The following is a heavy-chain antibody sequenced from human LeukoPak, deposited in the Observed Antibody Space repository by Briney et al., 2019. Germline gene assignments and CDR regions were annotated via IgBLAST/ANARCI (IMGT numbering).Heavy chain of an antibody. V-gene: IGHV3-74*01. Sequence: GGSLRLSCAASGFTFSTYRMHWVRQAPGKGLVWVSLISSGGITTNYADSVKGRFTISRDNAKNSLYLQMNSLRAEDTALYYCAKDISTNYDSSGSFDYWGQGTLVTVSS. D-gene: IGHD3-22*01. CDR1: GFTFSTYR. CDR2: ISSGGITT. CDR3: AKDISTNYDSSGSFDY. J-gene: IGHJ4*02.